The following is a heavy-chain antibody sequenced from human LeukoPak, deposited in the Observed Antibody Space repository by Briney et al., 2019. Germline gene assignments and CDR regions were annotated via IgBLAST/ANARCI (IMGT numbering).Heavy chain of an antibody. CDR2: INHSGST. V-gene: IGHV4-34*01. CDR1: GGSFSGYY. J-gene: IGHJ6*03. CDR3: ARVRFLEWLGFYYYMDV. Sequence: SETLSLTCAVYGGSFSGYYWSWIRQPPGKGLEWIGEINHSGSTNYNPSLKSRVTISVDTSRNQFSLKLSSVTAADTAVYYCARVRFLEWLGFYYYMDVWGKGTTVTVSS. D-gene: IGHD3-3*01.